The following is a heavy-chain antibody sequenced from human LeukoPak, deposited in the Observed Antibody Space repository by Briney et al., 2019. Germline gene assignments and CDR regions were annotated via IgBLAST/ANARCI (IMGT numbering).Heavy chain of an antibody. CDR3: ARDRTHYYDSSGYYGY. Sequence: ASVKVSCKASGYTFTGYYMHWVRQAPGQGLEWMGWINPNSGGTNYAQKLQGRVTMTRDTSISTAYMELSRLRSDDTAVYYCARDRTHYYDSSGYYGYWGQGTLVTVSS. V-gene: IGHV1-2*02. CDR2: INPNSGGT. D-gene: IGHD3-22*01. J-gene: IGHJ4*02. CDR1: GYTFTGYY.